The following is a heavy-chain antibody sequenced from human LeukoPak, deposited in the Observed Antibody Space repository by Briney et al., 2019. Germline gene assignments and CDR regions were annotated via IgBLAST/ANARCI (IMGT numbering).Heavy chain of an antibody. D-gene: IGHD3-16*02. CDR3: ARDIADYYGMDV. Sequence: GGSLRLSCAASGFTVSSNYMSWVRQAPGKGLEWVSVIYSGGSTYYADSVKGRFAISRDNSKNTLYLQMNSLRAEDTAVYYCARDIADYYGMDVWGQGTTVTVSS. CDR1: GFTVSSNY. CDR2: IYSGGST. V-gene: IGHV3-53*01. J-gene: IGHJ6*02.